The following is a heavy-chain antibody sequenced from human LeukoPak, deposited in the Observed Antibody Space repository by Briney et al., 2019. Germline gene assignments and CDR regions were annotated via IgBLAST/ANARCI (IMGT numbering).Heavy chain of an antibody. V-gene: IGHV4-39*07. CDR1: GGSISSSSYY. J-gene: IGHJ4*02. CDR2: IYYSGST. Sequence: SETLSLTCTVSGGSISSSSYYWAWIRQPPGKGLEWIGIIYYSGSTDYNPSLKSRVTISVDTSKNQFSLKLSSVTAADTAVYYCARGSSGSYYYWGQGTLVTVSS. CDR3: ARGSSGSYYY. D-gene: IGHD1-26*01.